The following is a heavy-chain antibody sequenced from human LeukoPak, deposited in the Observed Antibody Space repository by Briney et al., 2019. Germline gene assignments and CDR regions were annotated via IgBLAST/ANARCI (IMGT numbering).Heavy chain of an antibody. D-gene: IGHD2-21*01. CDR3: AKPGEASNYYFDY. CDR2: ISGSGGST. V-gene: IGHV3-23*01. Sequence: GGSLRLSCAASGFTFSSYAMSWVRQAPGKGLEWVSAISGSGGSTYYADSVKGRFTISRDNSKNTLYLQMNSLRAEDTALYYCAKPGEASNYYFDYWGQGALVTVSS. CDR1: GFTFSSYA. J-gene: IGHJ4*02.